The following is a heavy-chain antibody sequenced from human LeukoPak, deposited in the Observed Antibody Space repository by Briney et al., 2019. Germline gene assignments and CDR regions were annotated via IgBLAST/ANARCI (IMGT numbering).Heavy chain of an antibody. D-gene: IGHD3-9*01. CDR3: ARATYYDILTGYLPPAVPRNWFDP. Sequence: TATLSLTCNVSGDSISSYYCSWIRQPPGKGLEWIGYTYITGRTYYNPSLKSRVTISEGTSKNQFSLKLSSVTAADTAVYYCARATYYDILTGYLPPAVPRNWFDPWGQGTLVT. J-gene: IGHJ5*02. CDR1: GDSISSYY. V-gene: IGHV4-4*09. CDR2: TYITGRT.